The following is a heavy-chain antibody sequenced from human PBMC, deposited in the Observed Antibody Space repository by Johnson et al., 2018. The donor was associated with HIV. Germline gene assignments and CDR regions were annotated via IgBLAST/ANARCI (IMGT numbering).Heavy chain of an antibody. CDR1: GFTFSSYA. CDR2: ISYDGSNK. J-gene: IGHJ3*02. V-gene: IGHV3-30-3*01. Sequence: QVQLVESGGGVVKPGRSLRLSCAASGFTFSSYAMHWVRQAPGKGLEWVAVISYDGSNKYYADSVKGRFTISRDNSKNTLYLQMNSLRADDTAVYYCAKDLRVFDWFNAYDAFDIWGQGTMVTVSS. CDR3: AKDLRVFDWFNAYDAFDI. D-gene: IGHD3-9*01.